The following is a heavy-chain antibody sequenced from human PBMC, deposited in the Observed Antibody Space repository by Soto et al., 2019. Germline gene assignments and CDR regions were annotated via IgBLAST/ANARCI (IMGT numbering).Heavy chain of an antibody. Sequence: QVQLLQSGAEVKKPGSSVRVSCEASGGTFRTYAISWVRQAPGQGLEWMGEIIPIFGTVNYAQKFQGRVTITADESTTTVSRGLRRLRSEDTAVYYCAKGAVAGTPTSYYYYGMDVWGQGTTVTVSS. CDR3: AKGAVAGTPTSYYYYGMDV. V-gene: IGHV1-69*12. CDR1: GGTFRTYA. D-gene: IGHD6-19*01. J-gene: IGHJ6*02. CDR2: IIPIFGTV.